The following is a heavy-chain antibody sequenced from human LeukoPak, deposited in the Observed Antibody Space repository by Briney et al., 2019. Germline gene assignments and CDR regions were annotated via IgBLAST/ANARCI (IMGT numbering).Heavy chain of an antibody. D-gene: IGHD6-13*01. CDR2: IYYSGST. CDR1: GFTFGDYY. V-gene: IGHV4-38-2*01. CDR3: AREDSSSHTRGMDV. J-gene: IGHJ6*02. Sequence: GSLRLSCAASGFTFGDYYMSWIRQAPGKGLEWIGSIYYSGSTYYNPSLKSRVTISVDTSKNQFSLKLSSVTAADTAVYYCAREDSSSHTRGMDVWGQGTTVTVSS.